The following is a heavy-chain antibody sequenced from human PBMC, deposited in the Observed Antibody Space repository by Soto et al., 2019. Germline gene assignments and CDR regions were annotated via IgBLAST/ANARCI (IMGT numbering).Heavy chain of an antibody. J-gene: IGHJ4*02. CDR2: IKSKTDGGTT. CDR3: TTDYYDSSGYYYSFDY. D-gene: IGHD3-22*01. CDR1: GFTFSNAW. V-gene: IGHV3-15*07. Sequence: AGGSLRLSCAASGFTFSNAWMNWVRQAPGKGLEWVGRIKSKTDGGTTDYAAPVKGRFTISRDDSKNTLYLQMNSLKTEDTAVYYCTTDYYDSSGYYYSFDYWGQGTLVTVSS.